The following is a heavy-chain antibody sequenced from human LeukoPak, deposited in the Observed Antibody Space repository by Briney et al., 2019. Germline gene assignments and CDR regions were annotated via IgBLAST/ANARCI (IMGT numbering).Heavy chain of an antibody. J-gene: IGHJ3*02. CDR3: AGFYKYSGSDYFAYDPFDI. D-gene: IGHD5-12*01. CDR2: IYHSGST. Sequence: PSETLSLTCAVSGGSISSSNWWSWVRQPPGKGLEWIGEIYHSGSTNYNPSLKSRVTISVDKSKNQFSLKLSSVTAADTAVYYCAGFYKYSGSDYFAYDPFDIWGQGTVVIVSS. CDR1: GGSISSSNW. V-gene: IGHV4-4*02.